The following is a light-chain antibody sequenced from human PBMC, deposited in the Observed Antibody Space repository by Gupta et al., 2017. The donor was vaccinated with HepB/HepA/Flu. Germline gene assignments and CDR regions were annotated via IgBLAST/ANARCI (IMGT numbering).Light chain of an antibody. CDR2: SAS. V-gene: IGKV1-8*01. Sequence: ALHMTQSPSSFSASTGDRVTITCRASQDISSFLAWYQQKQGKAPNLLIHSASTLEGGVPSRFSGGGSGTDFTFTISSLQSEDFATYYCQQYSTYPFTFGGGTKVEI. CDR3: QQYSTYPFT. CDR1: QDISSF. J-gene: IGKJ4*01.